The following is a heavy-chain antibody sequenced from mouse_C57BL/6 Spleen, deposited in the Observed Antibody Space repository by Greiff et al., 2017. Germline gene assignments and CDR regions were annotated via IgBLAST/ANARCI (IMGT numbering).Heavy chain of an antibody. J-gene: IGHJ2*01. CDR2: IYPGSGNT. V-gene: IGHV1-66*01. D-gene: IGHD2-5*01. CDR3: ARTEDYSNFFDY. CDR1: GYSFTSYY. Sequence: QVQLKQSGPELVKPGASVKISCKASGYSFTSYYIHWVKQRPGQGLEWIGWIYPGSGNTKYNEKFKGKATLTADTSSSTAYMQLSSLTSEDSAVYYCARTEDYSNFFDYWGQGTTLTVSS.